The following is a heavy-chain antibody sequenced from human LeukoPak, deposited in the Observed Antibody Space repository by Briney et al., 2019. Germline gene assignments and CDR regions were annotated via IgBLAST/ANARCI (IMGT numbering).Heavy chain of an antibody. CDR1: GGTFSSYA. V-gene: IGHV1-69*13. J-gene: IGHJ6*02. CDR3: ARLYCSGGSCYYYYGMDV. D-gene: IGHD2-15*01. Sequence: SVKVSCKASGGTFSSYAVSWVRQAPGQGLEWMGGIIPIFGTANYAQKFQGRVTITADESTSTAYMELSSLRSEDTAVYYCARLYCSGGSCYYYYGMDVWGQGTTVTVSS. CDR2: IIPIFGTA.